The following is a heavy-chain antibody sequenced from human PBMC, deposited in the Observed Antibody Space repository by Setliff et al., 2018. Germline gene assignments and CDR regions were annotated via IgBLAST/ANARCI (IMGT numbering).Heavy chain of an antibody. J-gene: IGHJ6*03. V-gene: IGHV4-4*07. Sequence: SETLSLTCTVSGGSMGSYYWTWIRQSAGKGLEWIGHIYIGGSANYNPSLKSRVTMSIDTSKNQFSLKLNSVTAADMAVYYCAREQWLDPPGYYYMDVWAKGTTVTVSS. CDR1: GGSMGSYY. CDR2: IYIGGSA. CDR3: AREQWLDPPGYYYMDV. D-gene: IGHD6-19*01.